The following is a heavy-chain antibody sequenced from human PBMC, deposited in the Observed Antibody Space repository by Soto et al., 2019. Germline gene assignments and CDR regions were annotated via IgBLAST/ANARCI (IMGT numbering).Heavy chain of an antibody. CDR3: ARQRSVVVTLWWFDP. D-gene: IGHD2-15*01. CDR1: GGSISSYY. V-gene: IGHV4-59*08. Sequence: PSETLSLTCTVSGGSISSYYWSWIRQPPGKGLEWIGYIYHSGSSNYNPSLKSRVTILLDTSKNQLSLKLSSVTAADTAVYYCARQRSVVVTLWWFDPWGQGTLVNVSS. J-gene: IGHJ5*02. CDR2: IYHSGSS.